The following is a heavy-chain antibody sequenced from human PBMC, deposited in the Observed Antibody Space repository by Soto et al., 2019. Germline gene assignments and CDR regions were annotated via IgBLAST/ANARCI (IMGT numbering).Heavy chain of an antibody. Sequence: QVQLQESGPGLVKPSETLSLTCAVSGGSIDTPNWWSWYRRPPGKGLEWIGEMYPSGSSNRNPSLNSRVTISLATSNNHFSLKLTSLPAADTAIYYCAREGFDHRTDSWGQGIPVTVSS. CDR2: MYPSGSS. V-gene: IGHV4-4*02. CDR1: GGSIDTPNW. J-gene: IGHJ4*02. CDR3: AREGFDHRTDS.